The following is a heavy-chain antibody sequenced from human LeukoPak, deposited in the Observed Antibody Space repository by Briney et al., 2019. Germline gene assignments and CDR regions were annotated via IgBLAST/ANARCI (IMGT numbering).Heavy chain of an antibody. CDR2: ITIGVGAT. J-gene: IGHJ6*02. CDR1: GFTFSDYY. CDR3: ARGHYEMDV. V-gene: IGHV3-11*01. Sequence: GGSLRLSCAASGFTFSDYYMTWIRQSPQKGLEGISHITIGVGATYYADSVKGRFTVSRDNAKNSLYLQMNSLRAEDTAVYYCARGHYEMDVWGQGTTVTVSS.